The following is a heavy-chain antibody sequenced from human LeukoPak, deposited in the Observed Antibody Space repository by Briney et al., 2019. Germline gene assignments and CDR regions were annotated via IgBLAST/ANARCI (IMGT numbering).Heavy chain of an antibody. CDR2: ISYDGSNK. V-gene: IGHV3-30-3*01. D-gene: IGHD1-7*01. CDR3: ANAGRTGTTWSSVQIYYFDY. J-gene: IGHJ4*02. CDR1: GFTFSSYA. Sequence: GGSLRLSCAASGFTFSSYAMHWVRQAPGKGLEWVAVISYDGSNKYYADSVKGRFTISRDNSKNTLYLQMNSLRAEDTAVYYCANAGRTGTTWSSVQIYYFDYWGQGTLVTVSS.